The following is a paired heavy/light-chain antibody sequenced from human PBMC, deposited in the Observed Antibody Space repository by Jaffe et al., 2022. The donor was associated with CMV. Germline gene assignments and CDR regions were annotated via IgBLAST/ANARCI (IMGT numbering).Heavy chain of an antibody. Sequence: QVQLQESGPGLVKPSETLSLTCTVSGGSISSYYWSWIRQPPGKGLEWIGYIYYSGSTNYNPSLKSRVTISVDTSKNQFSLKLSSVTAADTAVYYCARGRYSGYYEPFWYMDVWGKGTTVTVSS. CDR1: GGSISSYY. CDR3: ARGRYSGYYEPFWYMDV. D-gene: IGHD5-12*01. CDR2: IYYSGST. J-gene: IGHJ6*03. V-gene: IGHV4-59*01.
Light chain of an antibody. CDR3: QTWGTGVV. V-gene: IGLV4-69*01. Sequence: QLVLTQSPSASASLGASVKLTCTLSSGHSSYAIAWHQQQPEKGPRYLMKLNSDGSHSKGDGIPDRFSGSSSGAERYLTISSLQSEDEADYYCQTWGTGVVFGGGTKLTVL. CDR2: LNSDGSH. CDR1: SGHSSYA. J-gene: IGLJ2*01.